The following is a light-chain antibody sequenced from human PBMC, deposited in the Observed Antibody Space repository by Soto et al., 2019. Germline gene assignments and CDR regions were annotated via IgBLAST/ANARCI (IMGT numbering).Light chain of an antibody. V-gene: IGLV1-47*01. CDR2: RND. Sequence: VLTQPPSASGTPGQRVTISCSGSSSNIESNYVYWYQQLPGSAPKLLIYRNDQRPSGVPDRFSGSKSGTSASLAISGLRSEDEADYYCAAWDDSLSALVFGGGTKVTVL. CDR1: SSNIESNY. J-gene: IGLJ3*02. CDR3: AAWDDSLSALV.